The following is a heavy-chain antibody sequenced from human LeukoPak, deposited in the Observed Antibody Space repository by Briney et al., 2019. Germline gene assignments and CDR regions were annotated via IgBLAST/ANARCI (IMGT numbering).Heavy chain of an antibody. V-gene: IGHV4-61*02. Sequence: SGTLSLTCTVSGDSISSGDYYWSWIRQPAGKGLEWIGRISSSGSTNYNPSLKSRVTISVDTSKNQFSLKLSSVTAADTAVYYCARHDSSGPYNAFDIWGQGTMVTVSS. J-gene: IGHJ3*02. CDR2: ISSSGST. CDR3: ARHDSSGPYNAFDI. CDR1: GDSISSGDYY. D-gene: IGHD3-22*01.